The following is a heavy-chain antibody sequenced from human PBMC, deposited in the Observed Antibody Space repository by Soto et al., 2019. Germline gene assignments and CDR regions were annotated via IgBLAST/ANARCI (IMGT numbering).Heavy chain of an antibody. Sequence: QVQLQQWGAGLLKPSETLSLTCAVYGGSFSGYYWSWIRQPPGKGLEWIGEINHSGSTNYNPSLKRRVTISVDTSKNQFSLKLSSVTAADTAVYYCARDLRTMVRGGPYPWGQGTLVTVSS. D-gene: IGHD3-10*01. CDR2: INHSGST. CDR1: GGSFSGYY. J-gene: IGHJ5*02. CDR3: ARDLRTMVRGGPYP. V-gene: IGHV4-34*01.